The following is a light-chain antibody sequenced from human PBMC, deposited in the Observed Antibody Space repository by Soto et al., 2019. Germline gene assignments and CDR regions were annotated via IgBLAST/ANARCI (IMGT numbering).Light chain of an antibody. V-gene: IGKV3-20*01. CDR3: QQYGSSPPRLT. CDR1: QSIINTQ. CDR2: GAS. Sequence: EIVLTQSPGTLSLSPGERATLSCRASQSIINTQLAWYQQKPGQAPRLLIYGASDRAIGIADRFSGSGSGTDFTLTISRLEPEDFAVYYCQQYGSSPPRLTFGGGTKVDVK. J-gene: IGKJ4*01.